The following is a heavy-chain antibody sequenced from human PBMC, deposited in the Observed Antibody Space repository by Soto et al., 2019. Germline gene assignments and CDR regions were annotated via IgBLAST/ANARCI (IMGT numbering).Heavy chain of an antibody. CDR3: ARVEYSSRGGWFDP. J-gene: IGHJ5*02. CDR1: GGSISSGGYY. D-gene: IGHD6-6*01. CDR2: IYYSGST. V-gene: IGHV4-31*03. Sequence: SETLSLTCTVSGGSISSGGYYWSWIRQHPGKGLEWIGYIYYSGSTYYNPSLKSRVTISVDTSKNQFSLKLSSVTAADTAVYYCARVEYSSRGGWFDPWGQGTLVTVSS.